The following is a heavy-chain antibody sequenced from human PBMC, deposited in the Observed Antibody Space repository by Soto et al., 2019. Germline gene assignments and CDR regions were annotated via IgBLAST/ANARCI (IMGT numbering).Heavy chain of an antibody. Sequence: EVQLLESGGGLVQPGGPLRLSCAASGFTFSSYAMSWVRQAPGKGLEWVSAISDSGYTTHYADSVKGRFTISRDNSKNTLYLQVSSLRAEDTAVYYCAKDFPGDYSYFDYWGQGTLVTDSS. J-gene: IGHJ4*02. V-gene: IGHV3-23*01. CDR2: ISDSGYTT. CDR3: AKDFPGDYSYFDY. D-gene: IGHD4-17*01. CDR1: GFTFSSYA.